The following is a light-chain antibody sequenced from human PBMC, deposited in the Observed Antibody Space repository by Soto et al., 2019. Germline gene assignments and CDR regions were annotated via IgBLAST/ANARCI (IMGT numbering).Light chain of an antibody. CDR3: SSDTSSSTL. V-gene: IGLV2-14*01. J-gene: IGLJ1*01. Sequence: QSALTQPASVSGSPGPSITISCTGTSSDVGGYNYVSWYQQHPGKAPKLMIYDVSNRPSGVSNRFSGSKSGNTAALTISGLQAEDEADYYCSSDTSSSTLFGTGTKVTVL. CDR1: SSDVGGYNY. CDR2: DVS.